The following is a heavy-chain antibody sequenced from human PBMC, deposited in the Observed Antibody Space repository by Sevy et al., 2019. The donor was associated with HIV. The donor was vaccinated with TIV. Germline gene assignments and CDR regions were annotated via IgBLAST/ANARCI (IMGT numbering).Heavy chain of an antibody. CDR3: VREDINAPRTLLSFDI. CDR2: INPNSGVT. Sequence: ASVKVSCKTTGYIFSDYNMHWVRQAPAQGLEWMALINPNSGVTIYAHNFRGRVSVTRDTSMSTAYMELSGLTPDDTAVYYCVREDINAPRTLLSFDIWGQGTMVTVSS. D-gene: IGHD3-3*01. J-gene: IGHJ3*02. CDR1: GYIFSDYN. V-gene: IGHV1-2*06.